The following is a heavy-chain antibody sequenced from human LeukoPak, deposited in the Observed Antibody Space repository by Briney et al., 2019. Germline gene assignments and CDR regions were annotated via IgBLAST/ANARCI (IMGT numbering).Heavy chain of an antibody. Sequence: GGSLRLSCAASGFTISNNYMTWVRQAPGKGLEWVSVIYGGGITNYADSVEGRFTTSRDNSQNTLYLQMDSLTTEDTAVYYCARVDSSGRRKHYFDYWGQGALVTVSS. CDR1: GFTISNNY. CDR2: IYGGGIT. D-gene: IGHD3-22*01. J-gene: IGHJ4*02. V-gene: IGHV3-66*02. CDR3: ARVDSSGRRKHYFDY.